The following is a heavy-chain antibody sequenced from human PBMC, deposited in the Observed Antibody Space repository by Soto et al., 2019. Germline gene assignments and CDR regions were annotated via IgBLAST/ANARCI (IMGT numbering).Heavy chain of an antibody. J-gene: IGHJ3*02. V-gene: IGHV4-39*01. D-gene: IGHD3-22*01. Sequence: QLQLQESGPGLVKPSETLSLTCTVSGGSISSSSYYWGWIRQPPGKGLEWLGSIYYSGSTYYNPSLKSRVTVSVDTSKNQFSLKLSSVTATDTAVYYCARHLVIHDAFDIWGQGTMVTVSS. CDR1: GGSISSSSYY. CDR2: IYYSGST. CDR3: ARHLVIHDAFDI.